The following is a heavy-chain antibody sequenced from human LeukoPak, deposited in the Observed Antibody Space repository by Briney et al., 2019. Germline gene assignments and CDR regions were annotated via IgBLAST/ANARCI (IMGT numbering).Heavy chain of an antibody. V-gene: IGHV4-59*01. CDR1: GGYISSYY. J-gene: IGHJ6*02. Sequence: PSETLSLTCTVSGGYISSYYWSWIRQPPGKGLECIGYIYYSGSTNYNPSLKSRVTISVDTSKNQFSLKLRSVTAADTAVYYCARTDYNYYDMDVWGQGTTVTVSS. CDR3: ARTDYNYYDMDV. CDR2: IYYSGST.